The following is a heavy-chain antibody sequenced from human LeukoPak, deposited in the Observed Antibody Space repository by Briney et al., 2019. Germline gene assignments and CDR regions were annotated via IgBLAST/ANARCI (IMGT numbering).Heavy chain of an antibody. J-gene: IGHJ4*02. D-gene: IGHD1-26*01. CDR3: ARARGRWHLLPLDF. Sequence: GRSLRLSCAASGFSFSNFAIHWVRQAPGKWLEWLAVISHDGTTKYYADSVKGRFTISRDNSNNSLSLQMNSLSAEDTAVYYCARARGRWHLLPLDFWGEGTLVTVSS. CDR2: ISHDGTTK. CDR1: GFSFSNFA. V-gene: IGHV3-30*04.